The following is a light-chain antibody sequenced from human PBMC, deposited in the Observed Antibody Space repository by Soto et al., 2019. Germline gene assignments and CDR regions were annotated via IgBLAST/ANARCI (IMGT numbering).Light chain of an antibody. V-gene: IGKV1-5*03. CDR3: QQYQTFHT. CDR1: ETIRNW. J-gene: IGKJ2*01. CDR2: KVS. Sequence: DIQMTQSPSSLSASIGDRVTITCRASETIRNWLAWYQQKPGKAPRLLIYKVSNLESGVPSRFSGSGSGTEFTLTISSLQPEDFATYQCQQYQTFHTVGQGTRLEI.